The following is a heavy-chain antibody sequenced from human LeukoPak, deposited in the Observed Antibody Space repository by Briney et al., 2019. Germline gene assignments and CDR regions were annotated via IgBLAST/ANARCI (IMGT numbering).Heavy chain of an antibody. J-gene: IGHJ4*02. CDR2: INHSGST. V-gene: IGHV4-34*01. D-gene: IGHD6-19*01. CDR3: ARTGQWLVPYYFDY. Sequence: SETLSLTCAVYGGSFSGYYWSWIRQPPGKGLEWIGEINHSGSTNYNPSLKSRVTISVDTSKNQFSLKLSSVTAADTAVYYCARTGQWLVPYYFDYWGQGTLVTVSS. CDR1: GGSFSGYY.